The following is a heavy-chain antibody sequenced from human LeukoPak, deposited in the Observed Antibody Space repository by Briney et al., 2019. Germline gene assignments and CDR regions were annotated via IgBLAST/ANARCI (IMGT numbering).Heavy chain of an antibody. CDR1: GYTFTGYY. Sequence: ASVKVSCKASGYTFTGYYMHWVRQAPGQGLEWMGWINPNSGGTNYAQKFQGRVTMTRDTSISTAYMELSRLRSDDTAVYYCARDKVRRWLQLHALDYWGQGTLVTVSS. J-gene: IGHJ4*02. V-gene: IGHV1-2*02. CDR2: INPNSGGT. D-gene: IGHD5-24*01. CDR3: ARDKVRRWLQLHALDY.